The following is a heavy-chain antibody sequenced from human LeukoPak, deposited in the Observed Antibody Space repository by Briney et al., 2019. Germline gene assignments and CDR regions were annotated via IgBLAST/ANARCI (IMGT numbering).Heavy chain of an antibody. Sequence: GGSLRLSCAASGFTFSSYAMSWVRQAPGKGLEWVSSIFPSGGEIHYADSVRGRFTISRDNSKSTLSLQVNSLRAEDTAIYYCATYRQVLLPFESWGQGTPVTVSS. CDR1: GFTFSSYA. J-gene: IGHJ4*02. CDR3: ATYRQVLLPFES. V-gene: IGHV3-23*01. D-gene: IGHD2-8*02. CDR2: IFPSGGEI.